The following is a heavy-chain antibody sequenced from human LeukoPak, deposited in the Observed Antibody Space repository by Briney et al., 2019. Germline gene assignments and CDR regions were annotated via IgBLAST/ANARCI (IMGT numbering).Heavy chain of an antibody. CDR2: IIPIFGTA. Sequence: GASVKLSCKASGGTFSSYAISWVRQAPGQGLEWMGRIIPIFGTANYAQKFQGRVTITTDESTSTAYMELSSLRSEDTAVYYCARVICSGGSCYGHFDYWGQGTLVTVSS. CDR1: GGTFSSYA. D-gene: IGHD2-15*01. V-gene: IGHV1-69*05. J-gene: IGHJ4*02. CDR3: ARVICSGGSCYGHFDY.